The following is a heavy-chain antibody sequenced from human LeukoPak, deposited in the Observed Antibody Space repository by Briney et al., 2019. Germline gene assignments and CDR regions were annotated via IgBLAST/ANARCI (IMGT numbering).Heavy chain of an antibody. V-gene: IGHV4-30-4*08. D-gene: IGHD3-3*01. CDR1: SGSISSGDSY. J-gene: IGHJ4*02. Sequence: SQTLSLTCTVSSGSISSGDSYWGWNRQPKGKGLVWIGYIYYCGTTYYNPSLKSPITISVDTSKIQFSLKLDSVTAADAAVYYCARLVETPRAFDYWGQGILVTVSS. CDR3: ARLVETPRAFDY. CDR2: IYYCGTT.